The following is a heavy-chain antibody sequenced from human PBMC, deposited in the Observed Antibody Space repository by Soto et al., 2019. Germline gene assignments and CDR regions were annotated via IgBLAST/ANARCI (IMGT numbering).Heavy chain of an antibody. Sequence: SLRLSCEGSGFTCSDYYISWIRQAPGKGLEWISYSSNSGTFSRYADSVKGRFSISRDNTKNLLYLQMNSLRAEDTAVYYCARSGDNYNRLDYWGQGTPVTVSS. CDR3: ARSGDNYNRLDY. D-gene: IGHD1-1*01. CDR2: SSNSGTFS. V-gene: IGHV3-11*06. J-gene: IGHJ4*02. CDR1: GFTCSDYY.